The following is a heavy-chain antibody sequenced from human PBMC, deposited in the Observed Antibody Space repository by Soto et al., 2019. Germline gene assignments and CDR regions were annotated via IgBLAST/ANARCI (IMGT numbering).Heavy chain of an antibody. Sequence: GGSLRLSCAASGFTFSSYWMSWVRQAPGKGLEWVANIKQDGSEKYYVDSVKGRFTISRANAKNSLYLQMNSLRAEDTAVYYCAREGSDTMVRGVIKGDDAFDIWGQGTMVTVSS. CDR1: GFTFSSYW. V-gene: IGHV3-7*01. CDR2: IKQDGSEK. J-gene: IGHJ3*02. D-gene: IGHD3-10*01. CDR3: AREGSDTMVRGVIKGDDAFDI.